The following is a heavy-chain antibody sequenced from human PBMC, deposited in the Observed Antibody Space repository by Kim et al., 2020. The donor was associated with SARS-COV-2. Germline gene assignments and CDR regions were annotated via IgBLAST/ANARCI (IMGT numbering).Heavy chain of an antibody. J-gene: IGHJ3*02. D-gene: IGHD5-12*01. Sequence: KFQGRVTITADESTSTAYMELSSLRSEDTAVYYCARDQDSGYDFKNAFDIWGQGTMVTVSS. CDR3: ARDQDSGYDFKNAFDI. V-gene: IGHV1-69*01.